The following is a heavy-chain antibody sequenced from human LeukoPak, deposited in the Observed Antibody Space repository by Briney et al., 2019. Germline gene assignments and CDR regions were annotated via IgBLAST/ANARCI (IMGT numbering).Heavy chain of an antibody. CDR3: ARRSVCGDAFDI. J-gene: IGHJ3*02. Sequence: SETLSLTCAASGFSVSSEYYWGWIRQHPGKALEWIGYIYYSGTTYQNPSLKNRLVISVDTSKNQFSLNLSSVTAADTAIYYCARRSVCGDAFDIWGQGTMVTVFS. CDR2: IYYSGTT. CDR1: GFSVSSEYY. V-gene: IGHV4-31*11.